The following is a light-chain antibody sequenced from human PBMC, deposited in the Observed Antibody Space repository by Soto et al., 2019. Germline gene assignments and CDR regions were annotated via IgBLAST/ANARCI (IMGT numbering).Light chain of an antibody. V-gene: IGLV2-14*01. CDR3: SSYTASTTYV. Sequence: QSALTQPASVFGSPGQSITISCTGTISDIGGHNFVSWYQQYPGKAPKLIMYEVSARPSGVSDRLSGSRSGNTASLTISGLQAEDEADYYCSSYTASTTYVFGTGTKVTVL. CDR2: EVS. J-gene: IGLJ1*01. CDR1: ISDIGGHNF.